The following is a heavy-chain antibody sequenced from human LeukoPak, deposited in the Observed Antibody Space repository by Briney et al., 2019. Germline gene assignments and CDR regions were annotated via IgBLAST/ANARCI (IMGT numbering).Heavy chain of an antibody. Sequence: ASVKVSCKASGYTFTNYGINWVRQAPGQGLEWMGWISAYNGNTNYAQKLQGRVTMTTDTSTSTAYMELRSLRSDDTAVYYCARGVYYYDSSGYYLSRFDPWGQGTLVTVSS. V-gene: IGHV1-18*01. J-gene: IGHJ5*02. CDR3: ARGVYYYDSSGYYLSRFDP. D-gene: IGHD3-22*01. CDR2: ISAYNGNT. CDR1: GYTFTNYG.